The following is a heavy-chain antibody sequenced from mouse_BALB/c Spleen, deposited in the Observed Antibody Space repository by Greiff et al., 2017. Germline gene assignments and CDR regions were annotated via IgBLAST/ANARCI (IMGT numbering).Heavy chain of an antibody. D-gene: IGHD1-1*01. CDR2: INPGSGGT. CDR3: ARSKDYGSSYYAMDY. V-gene: IGHV1-54*01. Sequence: QVQLQQSGAELVRPGTSVKVSCKASGYAFTNYLIEWVKQRPGQGLEWIGVINPGSGGTNYNEKFKGKATLTVDKSSSTAYMQLSSLTSDDSAVYFCARSKDYGSSYYAMDYWGQGTSVTVSS. J-gene: IGHJ4*01. CDR1: GYAFTNYL.